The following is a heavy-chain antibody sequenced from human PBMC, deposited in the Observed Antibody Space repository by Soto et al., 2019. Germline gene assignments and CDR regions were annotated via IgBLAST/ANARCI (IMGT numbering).Heavy chain of an antibody. CDR3: ARDRYCSGGSCYSGYNY. V-gene: IGHV1-46*01. CDR2: INPSGGST. D-gene: IGHD2-15*01. J-gene: IGHJ4*02. CDR1: GYTFTSYY. Sequence: ASVKVSCKASGYTFTSYYMHWVRQAPGQGLEWMGIINPSGGSTSYAQKFQGRVTMTRDTSTSTVYMELSSLRSEDTAVYYCARDRYCSGGSCYSGYNYWGQGTLVTVSS.